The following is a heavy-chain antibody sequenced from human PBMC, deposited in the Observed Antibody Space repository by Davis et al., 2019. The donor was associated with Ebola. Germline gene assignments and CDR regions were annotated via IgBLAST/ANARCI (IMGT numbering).Heavy chain of an antibody. V-gene: IGHV3-30*02. CDR2: IWYDGSNE. Sequence: GESLKISCAASGFTFSNFAMHWVRQAPGKGLEWVAVIWYDGSNEYYADSVKGRFTISRDNSKNTLYLQMNSLRAEDTAVYYCAKGKQWLAYYFDYWGQGTLVTVSS. J-gene: IGHJ4*02. CDR3: AKGKQWLAYYFDY. CDR1: GFTFSNFA. D-gene: IGHD6-19*01.